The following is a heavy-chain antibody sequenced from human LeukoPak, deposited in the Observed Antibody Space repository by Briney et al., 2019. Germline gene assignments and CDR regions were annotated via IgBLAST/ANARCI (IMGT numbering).Heavy chain of an antibody. CDR3: AGRTQLGAFDI. CDR2: IYYSGST. J-gene: IGHJ3*02. D-gene: IGHD1-1*01. Sequence: SETLSLTCTVSGGSISSGGYYWSWIRQHPGKGLEWIGYIYYSGSTYYNPSLKSRVTISVDTSKNQFSLKLSSVTAADTAVYYCAGRTQLGAFDIRGQGTMVTVSS. CDR1: GGSISSGGYY. V-gene: IGHV4-31*03.